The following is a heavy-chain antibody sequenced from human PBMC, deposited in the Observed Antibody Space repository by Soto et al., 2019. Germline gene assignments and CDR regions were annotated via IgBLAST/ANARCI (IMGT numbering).Heavy chain of an antibody. CDR2: IVVGSGNT. V-gene: IGHV1-58*01. CDR3: ARETPYDSSRYYYEKV. J-gene: IGHJ4*02. D-gene: IGHD3-22*01. CDR1: GFTFTSSA. Sequence: SVKVSCKASGFTFTSSAVQWVRQARGQRLEWIGWIVVGSGNTNYAQKFQERVTITRDMSTSTAYMELSSLRSEDTAVYYCARETPYDSSRYYYEKVWGQGTLVTVSS.